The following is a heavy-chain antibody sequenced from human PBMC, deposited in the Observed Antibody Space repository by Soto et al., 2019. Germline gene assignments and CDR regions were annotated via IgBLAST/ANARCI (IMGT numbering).Heavy chain of an antibody. CDR1: GYTFTSYG. CDR2: ISAYNGNT. D-gene: IGHD5-18*01. J-gene: IGHJ6*02. Sequence: QVQLVQSGAEVKKPGASVKVSCKASGYTFTSYGISWVRQAPGQGLEWMGWISAYNGNTNYAQKLQGRVTMTTDASTSTAYMELRSLRSDDTAVYYCAREEVIQLWSPGYYGMDVWGQGTTVTVSS. V-gene: IGHV1-18*01. CDR3: AREEVIQLWSPGYYGMDV.